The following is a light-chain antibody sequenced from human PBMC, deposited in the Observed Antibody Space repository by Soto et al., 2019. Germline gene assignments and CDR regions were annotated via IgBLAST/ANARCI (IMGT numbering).Light chain of an antibody. CDR2: GAF. CDR1: QSVRSN. Sequence: EFMITQFLATLSVSPGERATLSCRASQSVRSNLAWYQQKPGQAPRLLIYGAFTRATGIPARFSGSGSGTEFTLTISSLQSEDFAVYFCQQYNDGTPITFGQGTRLEVK. V-gene: IGKV3-15*01. J-gene: IGKJ5*01. CDR3: QQYNDGTPIT.